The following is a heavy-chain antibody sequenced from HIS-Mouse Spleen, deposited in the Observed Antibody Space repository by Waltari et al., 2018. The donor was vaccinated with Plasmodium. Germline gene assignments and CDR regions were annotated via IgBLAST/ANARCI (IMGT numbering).Heavy chain of an antibody. V-gene: IGHV3-30*18. J-gene: IGHJ4*02. CDR2: ISYDGSNK. Sequence: QVQLVESGGGVVQPGRSLRLSCAASGFTFSSYGMHWVRQAPGKGLEWVAVISYDGSNKYYADSVKGRFTISRDNSKNTLYLQMNSLRAEDTAVYYCAKAQGVINFDYWGQGTLVTVYS. CDR3: AKAQGVINFDY. D-gene: IGHD3-16*01. CDR1: GFTFSSYG.